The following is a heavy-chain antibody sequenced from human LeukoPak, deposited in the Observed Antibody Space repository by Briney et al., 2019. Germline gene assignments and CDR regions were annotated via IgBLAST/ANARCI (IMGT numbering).Heavy chain of an antibody. CDR1: GYTFTSYG. Sequence: ASAKVSCKASGYTFTSYGISWVRQAPGQGLEWMGWISAYNGNTNYAQKLQGRVTMTTDTSTSTAYMELRSLRSDDTAVYYCARDDYYDSSGYCPFDYWGQGTLVTASS. CDR3: ARDDYYDSSGYCPFDY. CDR2: ISAYNGNT. V-gene: IGHV1-18*01. D-gene: IGHD3-22*01. J-gene: IGHJ4*02.